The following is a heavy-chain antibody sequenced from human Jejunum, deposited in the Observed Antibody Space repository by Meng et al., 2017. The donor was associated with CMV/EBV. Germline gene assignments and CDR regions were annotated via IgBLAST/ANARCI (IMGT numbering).Heavy chain of an antibody. V-gene: IGHV3-48*04. CDR2: ITGGGTTI. CDR3: ARDTAAAGIDY. Sequence: ATSGLTFSTYSMSWVRQAPGKGLEWVSYITGGGTTIYYADSVKGRFTISRDNAKNSLYLQMSSLRAEDTAVYYCARDTAAAGIDYWGQGTVVTVSS. CDR1: GLTFSTYS. J-gene: IGHJ4*02. D-gene: IGHD6-13*01.